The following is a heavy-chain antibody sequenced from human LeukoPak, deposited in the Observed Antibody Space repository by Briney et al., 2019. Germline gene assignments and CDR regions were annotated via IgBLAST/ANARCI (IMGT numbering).Heavy chain of an antibody. V-gene: IGHV3-9*01. CDR3: AKGLIDGNYYDSSGYSILFDY. CDR2: ISWNSGSI. Sequence: GRSLRLSCAASGFTFDDYAMHWVRQAPGKGLEWVSGISWNSGSIGYADSVKGRFTISRDNAKNSLYLQMNSLRAEDTALYYCAKGLIDGNYYDSSGYSILFDYWGQGTQVTVSS. CDR1: GFTFDDYA. J-gene: IGHJ4*02. D-gene: IGHD3-22*01.